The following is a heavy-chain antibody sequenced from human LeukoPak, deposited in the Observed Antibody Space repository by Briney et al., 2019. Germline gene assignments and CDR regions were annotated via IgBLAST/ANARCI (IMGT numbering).Heavy chain of an antibody. Sequence: GASVKVSCEASGYTFTDHYIHWIRQAPGHGFEWMGWINPNSGVTHYAQSFQGRVTMSRDTSISTAYMELSSVRSADAAIYYCATTVGTWAFDFWGQGTQVTVSS. CDR2: INPNSGVT. V-gene: IGHV1-2*02. D-gene: IGHD4-23*01. CDR1: GYTFTDHY. CDR3: ATTVGTWAFDF. J-gene: IGHJ4*02.